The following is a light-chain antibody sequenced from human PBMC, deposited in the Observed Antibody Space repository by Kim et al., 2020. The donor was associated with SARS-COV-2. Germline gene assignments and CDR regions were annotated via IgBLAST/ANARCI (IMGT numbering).Light chain of an antibody. V-gene: IGLV2-11*01. CDR2: DVS. J-gene: IGLJ2*01. Sequence: QSVTISCTGTSSDVGGYIYVSWYQQHPGKAPKLMIYDVSKRPSGVPDRFSGSKSGNTASLTISGLQAEDEADYYCCSYAGSYTFVVFGGGTQLTVL. CDR1: SSDVGGYIY. CDR3: CSYAGSYTFVV.